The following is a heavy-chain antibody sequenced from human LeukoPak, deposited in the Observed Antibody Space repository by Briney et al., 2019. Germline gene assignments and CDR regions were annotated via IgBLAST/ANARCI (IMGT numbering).Heavy chain of an antibody. CDR2: IYYSGST. J-gene: IGHJ4*02. CDR1: GGSVSGYY. D-gene: IGHD1-1*01. CDR3: ARSQLERRSGFDS. Sequence: SETLSLTCTVSGGSVSGYYWSWIRQPPGKGLEWIGYIYYSGSTSYNPSLKSRVTISVDTSKNQFSLKLSSVTAADTAVYYCARSQLERRSGFDSWGQGTLVTVSS. V-gene: IGHV4-59*08.